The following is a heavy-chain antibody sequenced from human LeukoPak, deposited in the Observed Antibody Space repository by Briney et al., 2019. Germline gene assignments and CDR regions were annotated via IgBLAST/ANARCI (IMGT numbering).Heavy chain of an antibody. Sequence: SETLSLTCTVPGGSISSYFWSWIRQPPGKGLEWIWHIYYSGSTNYNPSLKSRVTISVDTSKNQFSLKLSSVTAADTAVYYCAKGYSSPAPYYYYYMDVWGKGTTVTVSS. CDR3: AKGYSSPAPYYYYYMDV. J-gene: IGHJ6*03. CDR1: GGSISSYF. D-gene: IGHD6-13*01. CDR2: IYYSGST. V-gene: IGHV4-59*01.